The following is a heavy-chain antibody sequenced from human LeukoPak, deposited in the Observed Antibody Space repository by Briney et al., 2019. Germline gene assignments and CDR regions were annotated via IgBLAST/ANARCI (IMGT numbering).Heavy chain of an antibody. V-gene: IGHV3-33*01. D-gene: IGHD2/OR15-2a*01. J-gene: IGHJ5*02. CDR3: ARVLDQNWFDP. CDR2: IWYDGSNK. Sequence: GRSLRLSCAASGFTFSSYGMHWVRQAPGRGLEWVAVIWYDGSNKYYADSVKGRFPISRDNSKNTLYLQMHSLRAEDTAVYYCARVLDQNWFDPWGQGTLVTVSS. CDR1: GFTFSSYG.